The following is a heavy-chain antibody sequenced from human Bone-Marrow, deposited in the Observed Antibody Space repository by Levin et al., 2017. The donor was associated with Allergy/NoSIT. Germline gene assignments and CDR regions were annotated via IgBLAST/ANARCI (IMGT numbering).Heavy chain of an antibody. J-gene: IGHJ4*02. V-gene: IGHV4-4*07. CDR2: SHISGGT. CDR3: ARGQGSTGYNYFDY. Sequence: SETLSLTCTVSDGSIGSYYWSWIRQSAGKGLEWIGRSHISGGTYYNPSLKSRVTLSLDTSQNQFSLKVTSVTAADTAVYYCARGQGSTGYNYFDYWGQGFPVTVSS. D-gene: IGHD3-9*01. CDR1: DGSIGSYY.